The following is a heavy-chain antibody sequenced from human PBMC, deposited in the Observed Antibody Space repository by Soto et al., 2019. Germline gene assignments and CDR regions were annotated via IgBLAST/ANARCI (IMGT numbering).Heavy chain of an antibody. J-gene: IGHJ4*02. Sequence: QVQLVQSGAEVKETGSSVKVSCKASGGTFSSYTISWVRQAPGQGLEWMGRIIPILGIANYAQKFQGRVTITADKSTSTAYMELSSLRSEDKAVYYCARESSGYSWDYWGQGTLVTVSS. V-gene: IGHV1-69*08. CDR3: ARESSGYSWDY. D-gene: IGHD3-22*01. CDR2: IIPILGIA. CDR1: GGTFSSYT.